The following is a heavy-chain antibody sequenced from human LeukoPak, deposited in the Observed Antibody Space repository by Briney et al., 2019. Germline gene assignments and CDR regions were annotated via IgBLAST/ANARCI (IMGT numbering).Heavy chain of an antibody. CDR3: AKERGVAVAVIDY. CDR1: GFTFISAG. CDR2: ISGSGKST. V-gene: IGHV3-23*01. D-gene: IGHD6-19*01. Sequence: GGSQRPSCAASGFTFISAGMSWVRQAPGKGLEWVSSISGSGKSTFYADSVKGRFTTSRDKSKNTLYLQMNSLRAEDTAVYYCAKERGVAVAVIDYWGQGTLVTVSS. J-gene: IGHJ4*02.